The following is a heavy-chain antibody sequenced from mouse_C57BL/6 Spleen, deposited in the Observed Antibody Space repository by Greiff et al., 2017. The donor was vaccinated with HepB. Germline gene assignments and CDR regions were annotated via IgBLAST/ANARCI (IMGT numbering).Heavy chain of an antibody. Sequence: VKLVESGPGLVAPSQSLSITCTVSGFSLTSYGVSWVRQPPGKGLEWLGVIWGDGSTNYHSALISRLSISKENSKSQVFLKLNSLQTDDTATYYCAKGDGNYGYYAMDYWGQGTSVTVSS. CDR3: AKGDGNYGYYAMDY. V-gene: IGHV2-3*01. CDR1: GFSLTSYG. J-gene: IGHJ4*01. D-gene: IGHD2-1*01. CDR2: IWGDGST.